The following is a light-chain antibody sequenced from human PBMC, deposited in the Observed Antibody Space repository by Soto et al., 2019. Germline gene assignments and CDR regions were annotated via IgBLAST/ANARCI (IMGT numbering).Light chain of an antibody. J-gene: IGKJ1*01. CDR3: QQYETFPGT. CDR2: DAS. V-gene: IGKV1-5*01. CDR1: QSIRSW. Sequence: IEMNQSPWTLPASVGGRVIVTWRDSQSIRSWLAWYQQKRGEAPKVXIYDASALQRGVPSRFSGSGAGTKCTRTIASLKPDDVGTDYCQQYETFPGTFCPGTKVDIK.